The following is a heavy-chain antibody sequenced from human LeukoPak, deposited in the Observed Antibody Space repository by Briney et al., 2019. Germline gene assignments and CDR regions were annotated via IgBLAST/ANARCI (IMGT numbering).Heavy chain of an antibody. Sequence: KSGGSLRLSCAASGSTFSDYYMSWIRQAPGKGLEWVSYISSSGSTIYYADSVKGRFTISRDNAKNSLYLQMNSLRAEDTAVYYCARAHGDYDPYYYYGMDVWGQGTTVTVSS. D-gene: IGHD4-17*01. V-gene: IGHV3-11*01. CDR3: ARAHGDYDPYYYYGMDV. J-gene: IGHJ6*02. CDR1: GSTFSDYY. CDR2: ISSSGSTI.